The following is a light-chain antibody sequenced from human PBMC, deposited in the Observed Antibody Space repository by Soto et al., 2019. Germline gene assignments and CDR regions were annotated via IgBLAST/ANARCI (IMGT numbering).Light chain of an antibody. J-gene: IGLJ3*02. CDR3: QAYDTSLRAGV. V-gene: IGLV1-47*02. CDR2: LGD. Sequence: QSVLTQPPSASSTPGQTVTISCSGSTSNIGTFYVYWYQHLPGTAPKLLIYLGDQRASGVSDRFSGSKSGTSASLAITGLQAEDEGDYYCQAYDTSLRAGVFGGGTKLTVL. CDR1: TSNIGTFY.